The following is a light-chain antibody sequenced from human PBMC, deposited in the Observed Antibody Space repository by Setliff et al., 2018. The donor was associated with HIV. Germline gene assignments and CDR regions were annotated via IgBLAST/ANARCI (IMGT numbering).Light chain of an antibody. CDR1: SSNIGAGYD. CDR2: GNS. Sequence: QSVLTQPPSVSGAPGQRVTISCTGSSSNIGAGYDVHWYQQLPGTAPKLLIYGNSNRPSGVPDRFSGSKSGTSASLAITGLQAEDEADYYCSSYTSITPLYVFGTGTKVTVL. V-gene: IGLV1-40*01. J-gene: IGLJ1*01. CDR3: SSYTSITPLYV.